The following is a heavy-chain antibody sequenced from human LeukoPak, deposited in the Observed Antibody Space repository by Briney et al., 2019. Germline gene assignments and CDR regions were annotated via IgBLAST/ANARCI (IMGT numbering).Heavy chain of an antibody. CDR2: ISGSGGST. V-gene: IGHV3-23*01. CDR3: AKDTFNGGYFDY. Sequence: PGASLRLSCAASGFTFSSYAMSWVRQAPGKGLEWVSAISGSGGSTYYADSVKGRFTISRDNSKNTLYLQMNSLRAEDTAVYYCAKDTFNGGYFDYWGQGTLVTVSS. CDR1: GFTFSSYA. D-gene: IGHD3-22*01. J-gene: IGHJ4*02.